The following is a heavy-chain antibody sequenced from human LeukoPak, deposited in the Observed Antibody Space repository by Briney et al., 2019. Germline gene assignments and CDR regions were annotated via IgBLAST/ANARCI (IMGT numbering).Heavy chain of an antibody. D-gene: IGHD3-22*01. CDR2: ISSSSSYI. V-gene: IGHV3-21*01. CDR3: ARTPDYYDSSGYYYEGPGDY. Sequence: GASLRLSCAASGFTFSSYAMSWVRQAPGKGLEWVSSISSSSSYIYYADSVKGRFTISRDNAKNSLYLQMNSLRAEDTAVYYCARTPDYYDSSGYYYEGPGDYWGQGTLVTVSS. CDR1: GFTFSSYA. J-gene: IGHJ4*02.